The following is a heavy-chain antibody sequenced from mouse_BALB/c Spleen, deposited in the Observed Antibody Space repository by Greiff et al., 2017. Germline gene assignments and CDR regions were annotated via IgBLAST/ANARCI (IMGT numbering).Heavy chain of an antibody. Sequence: QVQLKQPGAELVRPGASVKLSCKASGYTFTSYWINWVKQRPGQGLEWIGNIYPSDSYTNYNQKFKDKATLTVDKSSSTAYMQLSSPTSEDSAVYYGTRRSGSKGAMDYWGQGTSVTVSS. V-gene: IGHV1-69*02. J-gene: IGHJ4*01. D-gene: IGHD1-1*01. CDR2: IYPSDSYT. CDR1: GYTFTSYW. CDR3: TRRSGSKGAMDY.